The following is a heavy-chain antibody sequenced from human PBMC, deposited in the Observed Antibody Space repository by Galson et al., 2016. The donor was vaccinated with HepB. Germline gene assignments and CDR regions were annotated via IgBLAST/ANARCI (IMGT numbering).Heavy chain of an antibody. CDR1: GIIFNNDG. J-gene: IGHJ3*01. V-gene: IGHV3-23*01. D-gene: IGHD3-16*01. CDR2: IRDSDGST. CDR3: GRIPWGSSRHRL. Sequence: SLRLSCAASGIIFNNDGVSWVRQAPGKGLEWVAAIRDSDGSTHFGDSAKGRLTISRDKNTVYLHMHSLTGEDTAVYYCGRIPWGSSRHRLWGQGTMVTVSP.